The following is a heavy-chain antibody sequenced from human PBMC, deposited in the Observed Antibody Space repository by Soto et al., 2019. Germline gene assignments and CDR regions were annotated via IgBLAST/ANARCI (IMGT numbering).Heavy chain of an antibody. D-gene: IGHD2-15*01. CDR2: INSDGSST. J-gene: IGHJ4*02. Sequence: GGSLGLSCAASGFTFSSYWMHWVRQAPGKGLVWVSRINSDGSSTSYADSVKGRFTISRDNAKNTLYLQMNSLRAEDTAVYYCARDFVAASYGGYYFYYGGQGTLVTVLL. V-gene: IGHV3-74*01. CDR3: ARDFVAASYGGYYFYY. CDR1: GFTFSSYW.